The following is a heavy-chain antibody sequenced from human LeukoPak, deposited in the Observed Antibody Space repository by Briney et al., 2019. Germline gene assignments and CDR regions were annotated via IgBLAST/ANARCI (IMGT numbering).Heavy chain of an antibody. J-gene: IGHJ6*02. CDR1: GFTFSSYG. V-gene: IGHV3-30*18. CDR3: AKQQVARYYGMDV. D-gene: IGHD6-13*01. CDR2: ISHDGSNK. Sequence: QPGRSLRLSCAASGFTFSSYGMRWVRQAPGKGLEWVAVISHDGSNKYYADSVKGRFTISRDNSKNTLYLQMNSLRPEDTAMYYCAKQQVARYYGMDVWGQGTTVTVSS.